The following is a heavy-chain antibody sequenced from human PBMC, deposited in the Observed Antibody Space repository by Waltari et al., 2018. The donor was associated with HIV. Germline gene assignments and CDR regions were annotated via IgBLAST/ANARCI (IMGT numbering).Heavy chain of an antibody. J-gene: IGHJ3*02. Sequence: QMQLQESGPGLVKPSETLSLTCTVSGGSITSSNNFWGWIRQPPEKGLEWIGSIYHDGSTHYDLSLKDSSLKSRVTISLDTSKNLFSLELTSVTAADTAIYYCASSYTYSVWGAFDTWGRGTMVIVSS. CDR2: IYHDGST. CDR1: GGSITSSNNF. CDR3: ASSYTYSVWGAFDT. V-gene: IGHV4-39*02. D-gene: IGHD1-26*01.